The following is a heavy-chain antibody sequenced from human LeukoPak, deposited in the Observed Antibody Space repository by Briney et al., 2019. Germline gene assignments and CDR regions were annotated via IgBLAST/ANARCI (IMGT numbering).Heavy chain of an antibody. CDR1: GFTLNSYL. J-gene: IGHJ3*01. CDR3: ARSNPNRNALDL. Sequence: GGSLRLSCAASGFTLNSYLMGWVRQAPGRGLEWVANIKKDGSEENYLDSVKGRFTVSRDNAKNSLYLQMNSLRGEDTAVYYCARSNPNRNALDLWGQGTMVTISS. D-gene: IGHD1-14*01. CDR2: IKKDGSEE. V-gene: IGHV3-7*01.